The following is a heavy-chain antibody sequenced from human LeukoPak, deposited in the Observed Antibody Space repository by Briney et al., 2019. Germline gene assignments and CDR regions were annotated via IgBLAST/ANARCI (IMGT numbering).Heavy chain of an antibody. CDR3: ARNGDIGWL. Sequence: GGSLRLSCLASGFTLSGFWMSWVRQAPGKGLEWVASINQGGRETYYMDSVKGRFTISRDTAKNSLYLQTNSLRAEDTGVYYCARNGDIGWLWGQGTLVTVSS. D-gene: IGHD3-9*01. CDR2: INQGGRET. CDR1: GFTLSGFW. V-gene: IGHV3-7*01. J-gene: IGHJ4*02.